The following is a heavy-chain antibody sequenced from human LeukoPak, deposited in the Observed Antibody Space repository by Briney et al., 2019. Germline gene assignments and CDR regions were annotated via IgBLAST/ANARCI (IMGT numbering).Heavy chain of an antibody. V-gene: IGHV3-48*03. D-gene: IGHD2-21*01. CDR3: ARERASCGGDCYDC. Sequence: GGSLRLSCAASGFTFSSYEMNWVRQAPGKGLEWLSYITGSGGTIYYADSVKGRFTVSRDNAKNSLYLQMNSLRPEDTAIYYCARERASCGGDCYDCWGQGILVTVSS. CDR1: GFTFSSYE. J-gene: IGHJ4*02. CDR2: ITGSGGTI.